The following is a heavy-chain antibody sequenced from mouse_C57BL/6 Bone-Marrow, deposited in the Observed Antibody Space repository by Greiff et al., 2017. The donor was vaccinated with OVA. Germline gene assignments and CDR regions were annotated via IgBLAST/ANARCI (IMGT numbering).Heavy chain of an antibody. CDR1: GYAFTNYL. V-gene: IGHV1-54*01. CDR2: INPGSGGT. J-gene: IGHJ4*01. Sequence: VQLQQSGAELVRPGTSVKVSCKASGYAFTNYLIEWVKQRPGQGLEWIGVINPGSGGTNYNEKFKGKGTLTADKSSSTAYMQLSSLTSEDSAVYFCARPSYYAMDYWGQGTSVTVSS. CDR3: ARPSYYAMDY.